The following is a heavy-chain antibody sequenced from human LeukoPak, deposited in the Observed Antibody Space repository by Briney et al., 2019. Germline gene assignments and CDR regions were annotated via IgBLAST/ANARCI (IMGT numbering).Heavy chain of an antibody. CDR2: ISYDGSNK. CDR1: GFTFSSYG. Sequence: PGGSLRLSCAAPGFTFSSYGIHWVRQAPGKGLEWVALISYDGSNKYYADSVKGRFTISRDNSKNTLYLQMNSLRVEDTAVYYCAKDMNYYGSGTYYIEPFDYWGQGTLVTVSS. CDR3: AKDMNYYGSGTYYIEPFDY. V-gene: IGHV3-30*18. J-gene: IGHJ4*02. D-gene: IGHD3-10*01.